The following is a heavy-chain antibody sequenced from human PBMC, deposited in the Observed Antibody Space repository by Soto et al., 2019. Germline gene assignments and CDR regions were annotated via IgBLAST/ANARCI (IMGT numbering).Heavy chain of an antibody. J-gene: IGHJ4*02. CDR1: GGSLSSYY. Sequence: PSETLSLTCTVSGGSLSSYYWTWIRQPPGKGLEWIGYVYYSGNTNYNPSLKSRVTISVDTSKNQFSLKLSSLRSEDTAVYYCARGPVVVVAAPNLDYWGQGTLVTVSS. CDR3: ARGPVVVVAAPNLDY. V-gene: IGHV4-59*01. CDR2: VYYSGNT. D-gene: IGHD2-15*01.